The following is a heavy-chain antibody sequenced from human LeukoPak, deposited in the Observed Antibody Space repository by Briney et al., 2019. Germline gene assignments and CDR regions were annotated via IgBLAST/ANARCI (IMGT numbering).Heavy chain of an antibody. V-gene: IGHV1-18*01. CDR2: ISPYNGNT. CDR3: ARNPTGTTAFDI. CDR1: GYTFTTYG. D-gene: IGHD1-1*01. Sequence: ASVKVSCKASGYTFTTYGITWVRQAHGQGLEWMGWISPYNGNTNYAQKVQGRVTMTTDTSTSTAYMELRSLTSDDTAVYYCARNPTGTTAFDIWGQGTMVTVSS. J-gene: IGHJ3*02.